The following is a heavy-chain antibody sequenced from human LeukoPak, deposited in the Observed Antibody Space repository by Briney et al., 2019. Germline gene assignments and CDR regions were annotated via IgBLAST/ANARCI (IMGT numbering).Heavy chain of an antibody. J-gene: IGHJ4*02. D-gene: IGHD3-10*01. CDR1: GFTVSNNY. CDR2: IYSGGST. V-gene: IGHV3-53*05. Sequence: GGSLRLSCAASGFTVSNNYMSWVRQAPGKGLEWVSVIYSGGSTYYADSVKGRFTISRDNSKNTLYLQMGSLRAEDMAVYYCARDSVFYGSGSYPPSYWGQGTLVTVSS. CDR3: ARDSVFYGSGSYPPSY.